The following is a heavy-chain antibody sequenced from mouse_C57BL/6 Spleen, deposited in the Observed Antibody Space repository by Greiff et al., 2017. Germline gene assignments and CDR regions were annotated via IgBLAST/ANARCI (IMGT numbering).Heavy chain of an antibody. J-gene: IGHJ4*01. Sequence: QVQLQQSGPELVKPGASVKISCKASGYAFSSSWMNWVKQRPGKGLEWIGRIYPGDGDTNYNGKFKGKATLTADKSSSTAYMQLSSLTSEDSAVYFCARRDYYTVVAPYAMDYWGQGTSVTVSS. CDR3: ARRDYYTVVAPYAMDY. V-gene: IGHV1-82*01. CDR1: GYAFSSSW. D-gene: IGHD1-1*01. CDR2: IYPGDGDT.